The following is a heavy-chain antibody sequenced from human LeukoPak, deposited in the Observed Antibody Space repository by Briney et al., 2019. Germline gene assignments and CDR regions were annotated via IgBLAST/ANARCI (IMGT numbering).Heavy chain of an antibody. CDR2: INWNGGST. CDR3: ARAPQNRYYYYYMDV. D-gene: IGHD2/OR15-2a*01. Sequence: GGSLRLSCAASGFTFDDYGMSWVRQAPGKGLEWVSGINWNGGSTGYADSVKGRFTISRDNAKSSLYLQMNSLRAEDTALYYCARAPQNRYYYYYMDVWGKGTTVTVSS. CDR1: GFTFDDYG. V-gene: IGHV3-20*04. J-gene: IGHJ6*03.